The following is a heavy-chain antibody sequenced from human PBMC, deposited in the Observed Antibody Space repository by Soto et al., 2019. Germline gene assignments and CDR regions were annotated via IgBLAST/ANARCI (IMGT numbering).Heavy chain of an antibody. CDR2: IYYSGTT. Sequence: SETLSLTCTVSGGSISSYYWSWIRQPPGKGLEWIGYIYYSGTTSYNPSLKSRVTISVDTSKNQFSLKLSSVSAADTAVYYCARVSYGDYANYHFDYWGQGTLVTVSS. CDR3: ARVSYGDYANYHFDY. CDR1: GGSISSYY. J-gene: IGHJ4*02. V-gene: IGHV4-59*01. D-gene: IGHD4-17*01.